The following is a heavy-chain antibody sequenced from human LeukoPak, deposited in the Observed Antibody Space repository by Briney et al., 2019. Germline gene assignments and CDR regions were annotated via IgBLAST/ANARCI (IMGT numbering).Heavy chain of an antibody. CDR1: GFTFSSYA. CDR3: ARGYDFWSGYWSHSDY. Sequence: GGSLRLSCAASGFTFSSYAMHWVRQAPGKGLEYVSAISSNGGSTYYANSVKGRFTISRDNSKNTLYLQMGSLRAEDMAVYYCARGYDFWSGYWSHSDYWGQGTLVAVSS. V-gene: IGHV3-64*01. CDR2: ISSNGGST. J-gene: IGHJ4*02. D-gene: IGHD3-3*01.